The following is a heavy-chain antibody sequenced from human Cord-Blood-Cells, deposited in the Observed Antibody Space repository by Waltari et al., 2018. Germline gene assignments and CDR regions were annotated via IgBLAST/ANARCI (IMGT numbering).Heavy chain of an antibody. J-gene: IGHJ3*02. V-gene: IGHV4-39*01. CDR2: IYYSGST. Sequence: QLQLQESGPGLVKPSETLSLTCTGSGGPITRSSSSWGWIRQPPGKGLEWIGCIYYSGSTYYNPSLKSRVTISVDTSKNQFSLKLSSVTAADTAVYYCARRGIAARDAFDIWGQGTMVTVSS. D-gene: IGHD6-6*01. CDR1: GGPITRSSSS. CDR3: ARRGIAARDAFDI.